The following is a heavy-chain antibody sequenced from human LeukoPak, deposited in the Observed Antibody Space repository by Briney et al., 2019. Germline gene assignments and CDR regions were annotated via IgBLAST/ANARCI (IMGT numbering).Heavy chain of an antibody. J-gene: IGHJ4*02. V-gene: IGHV3-74*01. CDR2: INSDGSST. Sequence: GGSLRLSCAASGFTFSSYWMHWVRQAPGKGLVWVSRINSDGSSTSYADSVKGRFTISRDNAKNTLYMQMNSLRAEDTAVYYCARGDYGDSPDYWGQGTLVTVSS. D-gene: IGHD4-17*01. CDR1: GFTFSSYW. CDR3: ARGDYGDSPDY.